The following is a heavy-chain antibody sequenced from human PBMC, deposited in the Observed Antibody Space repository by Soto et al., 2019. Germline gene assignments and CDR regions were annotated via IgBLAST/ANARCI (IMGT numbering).Heavy chain of an antibody. CDR2: TKGDGTKE. CDR3: ARDLSTSSGGGLCDALDH. CDR1: GFTFKSDW. J-gene: IGHJ3*01. D-gene: IGHD2-15*01. Sequence: EVQLVESGGGMVQPGRSLRLSCVGPGFTFKSDWMTWVRQAPGKGLEWVANTKGDGTKENCVDDVMSRYTISRDNDKNSLYRQMNGLRVEGTAVYYCARDLSTSSGGGLCDALDHWGQGTEVSV. V-gene: IGHV3-7*04.